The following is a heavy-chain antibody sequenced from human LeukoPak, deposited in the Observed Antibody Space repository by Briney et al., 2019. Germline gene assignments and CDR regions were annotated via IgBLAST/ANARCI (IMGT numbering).Heavy chain of an antibody. CDR2: IRYDGSNK. V-gene: IGHV3-30*02. CDR3: AKGGGYEAQYYYYYLDV. J-gene: IGHJ6*03. CDR1: GFTLTNAW. Sequence: PGGSPRLSCAASGFTLTNAWMNWVRQAPGKGLEWVAFIRYDGSNKYYADSVKGRFTVSRDNSKNTLYLQMKGLRAEDTAVYYCAKGGGYEAQYYYYYLDVWGKGTTVTISS. D-gene: IGHD5-12*01.